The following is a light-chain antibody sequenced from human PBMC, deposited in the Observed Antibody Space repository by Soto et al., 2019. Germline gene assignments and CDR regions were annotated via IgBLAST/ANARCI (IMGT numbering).Light chain of an antibody. J-gene: IGLJ1*01. Sequence: QSPMTHPPAVSGAPGQSVTICCTGSSSNIGAGYDVHWYQQVPGTAPKLLRYGNSNRPSGVPDRISGSKSGTSASLAITGLQAEDEADYYCQSYDSSLSGYVFGTGTKVTVL. CDR2: GNS. V-gene: IGLV1-40*02. CDR1: SSNIGAGYD. CDR3: QSYDSSLSGYV.